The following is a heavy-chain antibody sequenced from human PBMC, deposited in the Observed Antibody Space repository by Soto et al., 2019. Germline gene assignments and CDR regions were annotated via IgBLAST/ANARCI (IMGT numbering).Heavy chain of an antibody. Sequence: QITLKEAGPTLVKPTQTLTLTCSFSGFSLITTGVGVGWIRQPPGKALEWLALIYWDDDKGYSTSLRSRLTITQHTSRNQVVLTMTNMDPADTATYYCAHTMAPRIFDYWGQGTLVTVSS. J-gene: IGHJ4*02. V-gene: IGHV2-5*02. CDR1: GFSLITTGVG. CDR2: IYWDDDK. CDR3: AHTMAPRIFDY.